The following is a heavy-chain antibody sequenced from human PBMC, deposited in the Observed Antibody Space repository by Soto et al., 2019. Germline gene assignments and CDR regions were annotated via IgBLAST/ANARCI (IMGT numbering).Heavy chain of an antibody. CDR2: FNPNTGGT. CDR3: ARSLSTIGARLDY. Sequence: ASVKVSCKASGYIFTDYFMLWVRQAPGQGLEYMGWFNPNTGGTKYAQKFQGRVTMTRGALLLNWLTSDDTAVYYCARSLSTIGARLDYWGQGTLVTV. J-gene: IGHJ4*02. CDR1: GYIFTDYF. V-gene: IGHV1-2*02. D-gene: IGHD6-6*01.